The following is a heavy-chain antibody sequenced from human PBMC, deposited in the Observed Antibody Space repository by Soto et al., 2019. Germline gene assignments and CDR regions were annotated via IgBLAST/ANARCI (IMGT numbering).Heavy chain of an antibody. D-gene: IGHD4-17*01. CDR1: GFTFSSYA. CDR3: TRGLRNDY. V-gene: IGHV3-30-3*01. CDR2: ISYDGSNK. Sequence: PGGSLRLSCAASGFTFSSYAMHWVRQAPGKGLEWVAVISYDGSNKYYADSVKGRFTISRDNSKNTLYLQMNSLRAEDTAVYYCTRGLRNDYWGQGTLVTVSS. J-gene: IGHJ4*02.